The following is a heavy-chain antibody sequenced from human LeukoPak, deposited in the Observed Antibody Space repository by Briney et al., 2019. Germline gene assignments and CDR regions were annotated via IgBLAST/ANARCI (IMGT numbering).Heavy chain of an antibody. CDR2: INHSGST. CDR3: ARDAYCSSTSCYSWTTRNYYYYMDV. V-gene: IGHV4-34*01. J-gene: IGHJ6*03. CDR1: GGSLSGYY. D-gene: IGHD2-2*01. Sequence: SETLSLTCAVYGGSLSGYYWSWIRQPPGKGLEWIGEINHSGSTNYNPSLKSRVTISVDTSKNQFSLKLSSVTAADTAVYYCARDAYCSSTSCYSWTTRNYYYYMDVWGKGTTVTVSS.